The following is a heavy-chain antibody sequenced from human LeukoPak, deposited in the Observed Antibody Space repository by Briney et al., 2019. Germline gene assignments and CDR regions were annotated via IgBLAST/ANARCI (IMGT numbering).Heavy chain of an antibody. CDR1: GYTFTSNY. J-gene: IGHJ5*02. CDR2: ISPSGGST. CDR3: ARDNSVRDEAWWFNP. D-gene: IGHD5-24*01. V-gene: IGHV1-46*01. Sequence: GASVKVSCKAFGYTFTSNYMHWVRQAPRQGPEWMGVISPSGGSTTYAQKFQGRVTLTRDMFTSTDYLELSSLRSEDTAVYYCARDNSVRDEAWWFNPWGQGTLVTVSS.